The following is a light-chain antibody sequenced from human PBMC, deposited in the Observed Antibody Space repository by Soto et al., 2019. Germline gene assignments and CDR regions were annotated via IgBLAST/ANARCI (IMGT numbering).Light chain of an antibody. Sequence: DIQMTQSPSTLSASVGDRVTLTCRASQSISTWLAWYQHKPGKAPKLLIYKASSLESGVPSRFSGSGSGTEFTLTISSLQPYDFATYYCQQYNTYSITFGQGTRLEIK. CDR3: QQYNTYSIT. J-gene: IGKJ5*01. CDR2: KAS. V-gene: IGKV1-5*03. CDR1: QSISTW.